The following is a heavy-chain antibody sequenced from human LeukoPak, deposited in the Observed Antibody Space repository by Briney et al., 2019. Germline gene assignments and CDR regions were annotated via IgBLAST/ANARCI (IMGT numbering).Heavy chain of an antibody. CDR3: ARGGIAAAGRSYFDY. D-gene: IGHD6-13*01. V-gene: IGHV4-4*02. CDR2: IYHSGST. CDR1: GGTISSSNW. Sequence: PSGTLTLTCAVSGGTISSSNWWSWVRQPPGKGLEWIGVIYHSGSTNYNPSLKSRFTISVDKSKNQFSLKLSSVTAADTAVYYCARGGIAAAGRSYFDYWGEGSLVTASS. J-gene: IGHJ4*02.